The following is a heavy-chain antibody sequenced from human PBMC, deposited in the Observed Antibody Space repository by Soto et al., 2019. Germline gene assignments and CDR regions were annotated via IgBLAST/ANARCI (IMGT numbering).Heavy chain of an antibody. D-gene: IGHD1-26*01. CDR1: GYTFTTYG. Sequence: HVQLVQSGAEVKKPGASVKVSCKASGYTFTTYGISWVRQAPGQGLEWMGWISTYNDITTYAQKLQGRVIMTTDRSTSTAYMELRSLRSDDTAVYYCAREGSGSDSGVWYFDYWGQGTLVTVSS. CDR3: AREGSGSDSGVWYFDY. CDR2: ISTYNDIT. V-gene: IGHV1-18*04. J-gene: IGHJ4*02.